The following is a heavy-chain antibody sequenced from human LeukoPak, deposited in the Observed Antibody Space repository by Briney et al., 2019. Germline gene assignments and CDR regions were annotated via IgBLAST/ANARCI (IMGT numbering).Heavy chain of an antibody. CDR2: IYYSGRT. V-gene: IGHV4-39*01. Sequence: PSETLSLTCTVSGGSISSSSYYWGWIRQPPGKGLERIGSIYYSGRTYCNPSLKSRVTTSVDTSKNQFSLKLSSVTAADTAVYYCARQVTGYCSSTSCHSDFWGQGTLVTVSS. CDR1: GGSISSSSYY. D-gene: IGHD2-2*01. CDR3: ARQVTGYCSSTSCHSDF. J-gene: IGHJ4*02.